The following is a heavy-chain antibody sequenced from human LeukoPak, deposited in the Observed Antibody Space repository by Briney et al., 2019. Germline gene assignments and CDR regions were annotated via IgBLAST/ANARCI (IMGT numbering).Heavy chain of an antibody. J-gene: IGHJ4*02. CDR2: IYYSGST. V-gene: IGHV4-59*12. CDR3: AREAYYYDSSGQNTLGY. D-gene: IGHD3-22*01. CDR1: GGSIRSYY. Sequence: SETLSLTCNVSGGSIRSYYWSWIRQPPGKGLEWIGNIYYSGSTNYNPSLKSRVTISVDTSKNQFSLKLSSVTAADTAVYYCAREAYYYDSSGQNTLGYWGQGTLVTVSS.